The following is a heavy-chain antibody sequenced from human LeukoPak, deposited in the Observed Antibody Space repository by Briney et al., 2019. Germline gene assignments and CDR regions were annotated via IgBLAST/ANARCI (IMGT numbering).Heavy chain of an antibody. J-gene: IGHJ3*02. V-gene: IGHV3-30*02. Sequence: PGGSLRLSCAASGFTFSSYGMHWVRQAPGKGLEWVAFIRYDGSNKYYADSVKGRFTISRDNSKNTLYLQMNSLRAEDTAVYYCAKDPRWVFSRPGDAFDIWGQGTMVTVSS. CDR1: GFTFSSYG. CDR2: IRYDGSNK. CDR3: AKDPRWVFSRPGDAFDI. D-gene: IGHD4-23*01.